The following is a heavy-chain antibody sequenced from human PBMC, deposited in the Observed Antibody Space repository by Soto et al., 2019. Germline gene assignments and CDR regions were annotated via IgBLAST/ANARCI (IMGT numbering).Heavy chain of an antibody. Sequence: SETLSLTCAVYGGSFSGYYWSWIRQPPGKGLEWIGEINHSGSTNYNPSLKSRVTMSLDTSKNQYSLRLSSVTAADTAVYFCAGMFWFGDLLFDDWGQGTLVTVSS. CDR3: AGMFWFGDLLFDD. CDR1: GGSFSGYY. D-gene: IGHD3-10*01. J-gene: IGHJ4*02. V-gene: IGHV4-34*01. CDR2: INHSGST.